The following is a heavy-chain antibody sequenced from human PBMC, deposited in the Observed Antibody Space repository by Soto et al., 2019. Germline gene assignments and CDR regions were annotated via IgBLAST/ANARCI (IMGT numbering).Heavy chain of an antibody. J-gene: IGHJ5*02. CDR2: VYFTGNT. CDR1: GGSITSSSHF. D-gene: IGHD6-25*01. V-gene: IGHV4-39*01. Sequence: SETLSLTCSASGGSITSSSHFWGWVRQPPGKGLEWIGTVYFTGNTYYTPSLKSRLTMSIDTSKNEFSLRLNSVTAADTAVYYCAGQTFTIAAASYGRSNWFDPWGPGTLVTVSS. CDR3: AGQTFTIAAASYGRSNWFDP.